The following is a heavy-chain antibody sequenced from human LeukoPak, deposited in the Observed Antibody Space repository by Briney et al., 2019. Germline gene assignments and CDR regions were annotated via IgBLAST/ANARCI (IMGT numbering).Heavy chain of an antibody. V-gene: IGHV3-23*01. CDR3: AKDPGWYGDFAYYFDY. CDR1: GFTFSSYA. D-gene: IGHD4-17*01. Sequence: PGGSLRLSCAASGFTFSSYAMSWVRQAPGKGVEWVSAISGSGGSTYYADSVKGRFTISRDNSKNTLYLQMNSLRAEDTAVYYCAKDPGWYGDFAYYFDYWGQGTLVTVSS. CDR2: ISGSGGST. J-gene: IGHJ4*02.